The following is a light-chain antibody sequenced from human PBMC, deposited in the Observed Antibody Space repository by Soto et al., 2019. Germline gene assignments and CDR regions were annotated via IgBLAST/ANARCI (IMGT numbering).Light chain of an antibody. V-gene: IGKV3-20*01. CDR3: QQYGSSGT. Sequence: EIVLTQPPGTLSLSPGERATLSCRASQSFSSSYLAWYQQKPGQAPRLLIYGASNRATGIPDRFSGSGSGTDFTLTISRLEPEDFAVYYCQQYGSSGTSGQGTKVDIK. CDR2: GAS. J-gene: IGKJ1*01. CDR1: QSFSSSY.